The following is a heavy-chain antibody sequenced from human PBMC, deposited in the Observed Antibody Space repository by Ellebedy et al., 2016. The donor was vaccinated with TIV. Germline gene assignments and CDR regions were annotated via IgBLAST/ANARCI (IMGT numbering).Heavy chain of an antibody. CDR3: AKGLYYDDYDYFYGMHV. V-gene: IGHV3-23*01. CDR2: ISGSDDNT. Sequence: GESLKISXAASGFIFSTYAMSWVRQAPGKGLEWVSSISGSDDNTYYADSVKGRFTISRDNSKSTLYLQMNSLRAEDTALYYCAKGLYYDDYDYFYGMHVWGQGTTVAVSS. D-gene: IGHD3-3*01. CDR1: GFIFSTYA. J-gene: IGHJ6*02.